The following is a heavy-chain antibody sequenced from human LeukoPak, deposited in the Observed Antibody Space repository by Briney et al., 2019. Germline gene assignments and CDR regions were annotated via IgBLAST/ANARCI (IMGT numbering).Heavy chain of an antibody. V-gene: IGHV3-9*01. CDR1: GLTVDDYA. D-gene: IGHD5-18*01. CDR3: AKAPTARAHYYYMDV. J-gene: IGHJ6*03. Sequence: GGSLRPSCAASGLTVDDYAMRSVRQAPGKGLEWVSGISWSSGGIGYADSVKGRFTISRDNAKNSLYLQMNSLKAEGTALYYCAKAPTARAHYYYMDVWGKGTTVTVSS. CDR2: ISWSSGGI.